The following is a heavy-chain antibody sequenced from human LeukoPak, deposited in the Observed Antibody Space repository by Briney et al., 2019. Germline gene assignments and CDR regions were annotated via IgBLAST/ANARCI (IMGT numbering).Heavy chain of an antibody. V-gene: IGHV1-24*01. D-gene: IGHD3-22*01. Sequence: ASVKVSCKVSGHTLTELSINWVRQAPGKGLEWMGGLDPEDRKRIFTEKFQGRVTMTADTSTNTAYMELSSLRAEDTAVYYCAKDVISGSGPYFDYWGQGTLVTVSS. CDR3: AKDVISGSGPYFDY. J-gene: IGHJ4*02. CDR1: GHTLTELS. CDR2: LDPEDRKR.